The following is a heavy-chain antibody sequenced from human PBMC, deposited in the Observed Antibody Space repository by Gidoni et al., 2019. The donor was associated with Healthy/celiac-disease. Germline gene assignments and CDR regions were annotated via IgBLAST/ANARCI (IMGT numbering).Heavy chain of an antibody. Sequence: EVQLVESGGGLIQPGGSLRLSCAASGFTVISNYMSWVRQATGKGLEWVSVIYSGGSTYYADSVKGRVTISRDNSKNTLYLQMNSLRAEDTAVYYCARVLESDAFDIWGQGTMVTVSS. CDR3: ARVLESDAFDI. J-gene: IGHJ3*02. V-gene: IGHV3-53*01. D-gene: IGHD1-1*01. CDR2: IYSGGST. CDR1: GFTVISNY.